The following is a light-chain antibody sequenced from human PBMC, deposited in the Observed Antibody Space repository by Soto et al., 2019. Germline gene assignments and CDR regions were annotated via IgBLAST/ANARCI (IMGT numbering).Light chain of an antibody. CDR2: WAS. J-gene: IGKJ4*01. CDR1: QSVLYSSNNY. CDR3: QQYHSSPFT. V-gene: IGKV4-1*01. Sequence: DIVMTQSPDSLAVSLGERATINCKSSQSVLYSSNNYLAWYQHKSVQPPKLLIYWASTRESGVPDRFSGSGSGTDFTLTISSLQAEDVALYYCQQYHSSPFTFGGGTKVEIK.